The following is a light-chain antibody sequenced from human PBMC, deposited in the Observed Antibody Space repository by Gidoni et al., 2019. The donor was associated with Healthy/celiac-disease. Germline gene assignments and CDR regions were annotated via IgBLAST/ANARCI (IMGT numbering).Light chain of an antibody. V-gene: IGLV3-1*01. CDR2: QGS. J-gene: IGLJ2*01. Sequence: SSELTQPPSVSVSPGQTASITCSGDKLGDKYACWYQQKPGQSPVRVIYQGSKRPSGIPERFSGSNPGNTATLTIRGTQAMDEADYYGQAWDSSTAVFGGGTKLTVL. CDR3: QAWDSSTAV. CDR1: KLGDKY.